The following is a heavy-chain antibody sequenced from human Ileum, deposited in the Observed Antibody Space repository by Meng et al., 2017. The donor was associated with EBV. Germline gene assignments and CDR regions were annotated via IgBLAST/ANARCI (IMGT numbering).Heavy chain of an antibody. D-gene: IGHD6-13*01. CDR3: ARKPTSAALDY. V-gene: IGHV1-18*01. CDR1: GFPFTNYG. Sequence: HVPLLRSGREVTPPVASVKVPFNASGFPFTNYGFTWVWQAPGQGLERMGWISANNGDRHYAQKFQDRVTLTTDGYTPTVYMELRSLRSDDTAVYFCARKPTSAALDYWGQGTLVTVSS. CDR2: ISANNGDR. J-gene: IGHJ4*02.